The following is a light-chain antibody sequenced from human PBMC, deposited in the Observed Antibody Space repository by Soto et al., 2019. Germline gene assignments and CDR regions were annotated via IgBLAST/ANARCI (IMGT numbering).Light chain of an antibody. CDR2: GAS. J-gene: IGKJ3*01. V-gene: IGKV3-20*01. CDR1: QRVSSSY. Sequence: EIVLTQSPGTLSLSPGERATISCRARQRVSSSYLAWYQKKPGQAPRLLIYGASSRATGIPDRFSGSGSGTDFTITISRLEADEFAVYYCQQYGSVFTFGPGTKVDIK. CDR3: QQYGSVFT.